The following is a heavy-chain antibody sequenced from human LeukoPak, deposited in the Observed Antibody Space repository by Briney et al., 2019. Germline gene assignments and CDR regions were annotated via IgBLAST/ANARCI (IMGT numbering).Heavy chain of an antibody. Sequence: SGGSLRLSCAASGFTFSSYAMQWVRQAPGKGLEWVALISYDGSNKYYAESVKGRFTISRDNSKNTLYLQMNSLRAEDRAVYYCARSPVIYCSGGSGECYFDYWGQGTLVTVSS. CDR2: ISYDGSNK. CDR1: GFTFSSYA. CDR3: ARSPVIYCSGGSGECYFDY. J-gene: IGHJ4*02. V-gene: IGHV3-30*04. D-gene: IGHD2-15*01.